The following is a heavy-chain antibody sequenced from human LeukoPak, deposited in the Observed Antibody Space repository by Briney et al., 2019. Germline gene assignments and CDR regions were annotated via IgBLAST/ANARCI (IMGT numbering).Heavy chain of an antibody. CDR1: GFTFSSYG. J-gene: IGHJ4*02. CDR2: ISYDGSNK. D-gene: IGHD6-19*01. Sequence: PGGSLRLSCVASGFTFSSYGMHWVRQAPGKGLEWVAVISYDGSNKYYADSVKGRFTISRDNSKNTLYLQMNSLRAEDTAVYYCAKDRTVAGIFDYWGQGTLVTVSS. V-gene: IGHV3-30*18. CDR3: AKDRTVAGIFDY.